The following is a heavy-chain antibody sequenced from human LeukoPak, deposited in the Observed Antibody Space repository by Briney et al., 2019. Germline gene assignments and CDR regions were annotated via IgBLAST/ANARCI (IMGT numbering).Heavy chain of an antibody. V-gene: IGHV3-33*01. D-gene: IGHD6-19*01. CDR1: GFTFSSYG. CDR3: ARDNVAVAGTFDY. Sequence: PGRSLRLSCAASGFTFSSYGMHWVRQAPGKGLEWVEVIWYDGSNKYYADSVKGRFTISRDNSKNTLYLQMNSLRAEDTAVYYCARDNVAVAGTFDYWGQGTLVTVSS. J-gene: IGHJ4*02. CDR2: IWYDGSNK.